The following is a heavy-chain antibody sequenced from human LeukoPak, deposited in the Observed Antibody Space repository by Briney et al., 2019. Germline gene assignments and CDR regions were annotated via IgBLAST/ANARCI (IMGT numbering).Heavy chain of an antibody. CDR3: ARRGVPPAYPQYYYFDY. CDR2: ISSNGSII. D-gene: IGHD2-2*01. Sequence: GGSLRLSCAASGFTFSSYEMNWVRQAPGKGLEWVSYISSNGSIIYYADSVKGRFTISRDNAKNSLYLQMNSLRAEDTAVYYCARRGVPPAYPQYYYFDYWGQGTLVIVSS. V-gene: IGHV3-48*03. J-gene: IGHJ4*02. CDR1: GFTFSSYE.